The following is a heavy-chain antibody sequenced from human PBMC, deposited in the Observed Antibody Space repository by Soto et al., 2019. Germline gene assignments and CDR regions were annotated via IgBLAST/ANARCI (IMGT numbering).Heavy chain of an antibody. J-gene: IGHJ5*02. CDR2: INPSSGST. D-gene: IGHD4-17*01. V-gene: IGHV1-46*01. CDR1: GYTFTSYY. Sequence: QVQLVQSGAEVKKPGASVKVSCKASGYTFTSYYMHWVRQAPGQGLEWMGIINPSSGSTSYAQKFQGRVTMTRDTSTSTVYMELSSLRSEDTAVYYCARVGTTVTTKGWFDPWGQGTLVTVSS. CDR3: ARVGTTVTTKGWFDP.